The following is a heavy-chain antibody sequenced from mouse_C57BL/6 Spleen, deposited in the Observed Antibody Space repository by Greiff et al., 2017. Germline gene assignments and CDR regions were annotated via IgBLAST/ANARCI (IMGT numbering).Heavy chain of an antibody. CDR2: IYPSDSET. D-gene: IGHD2-4*01. CDR3: ARVGGLFDY. J-gene: IGHJ2*01. CDR1: GYTFTSYW. V-gene: IGHV1-61*01. Sequence: QVQLQPPGAELVRPGSSVKLSCKASGYTFTSYWMDWVKQRPGQGLEWIGNIYPSDSETHYNQKFKDKATLTVDKSSSTAYMQLSSLTSEDSAVYYCARVGGLFDYWGQGTTLTVSS.